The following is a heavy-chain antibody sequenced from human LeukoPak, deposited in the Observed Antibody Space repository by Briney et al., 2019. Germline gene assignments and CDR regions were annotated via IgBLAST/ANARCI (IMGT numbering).Heavy chain of an antibody. V-gene: IGHV4-39*01. CDR1: GGSISSSSYY. Sequence: SETLSLTCTVSGGSISSSSYYWGWIRQPPGKGLEWIGSIYYSGSTYYNPSLKSRVTISLDTSKNQFSLKLSSVTAADTAVYYCARLTAMVDYWGQGTLVTVSS. CDR3: ARLTAMVDY. CDR2: IYYSGST. D-gene: IGHD5-18*01. J-gene: IGHJ4*02.